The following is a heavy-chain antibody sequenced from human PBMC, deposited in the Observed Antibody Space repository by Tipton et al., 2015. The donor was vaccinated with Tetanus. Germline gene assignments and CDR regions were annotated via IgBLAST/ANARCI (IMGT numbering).Heavy chain of an antibody. V-gene: IGHV4-34*01. Sequence: LRLSCAVYGGSFSGSYWSWVRQPPGKGLEWIGEVHPRGSTNYNPSLKSRVTISLDTSKTHFYLNLSSVTAADTAVYYCARAHYDFWSSDSYYYGMDVWGQGTTVTVSS. CDR2: VHPRGST. CDR1: GGSFSGSY. J-gene: IGHJ6*02. D-gene: IGHD3-3*01. CDR3: ARAHYDFWSSDSYYYGMDV.